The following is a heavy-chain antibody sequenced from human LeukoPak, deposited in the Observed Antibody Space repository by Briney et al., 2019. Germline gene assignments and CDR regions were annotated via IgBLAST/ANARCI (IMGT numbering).Heavy chain of an antibody. Sequence: PGGSLRLSCAASGFTFSSYAMHWVRQAPGKGLEWVAVISYDGSNKYYADSVKGRFTISRDNSKNTLYLQMNSLRAEDAAVYYCAKGWWGMVTTEGLTYWGQGTLVTVSS. J-gene: IGHJ4*02. CDR2: ISYDGSNK. V-gene: IGHV3-30*04. CDR3: AKGWWGMVTTEGLTY. CDR1: GFTFSSYA. D-gene: IGHD2-8*02.